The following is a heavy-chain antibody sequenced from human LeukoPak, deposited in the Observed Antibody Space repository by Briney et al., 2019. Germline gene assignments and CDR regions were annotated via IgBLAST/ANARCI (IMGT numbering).Heavy chain of an antibody. CDR1: GFTFSSYW. D-gene: IGHD3-22*01. J-gene: IGHJ4*02. CDR2: INTDGCST. CDR3: ARQYYNDSSGYPFDY. Sequence: GGSLRLSCAASGFTFSSYWMHWVRQAPGKGLVWVSRINTDGCSTNYADSVKGRFTISRDNAKNTLYLQMNSLRAEDTAVYYCARQYYNDSSGYPFDYWGQGTLVTVSS. V-gene: IGHV3-74*01.